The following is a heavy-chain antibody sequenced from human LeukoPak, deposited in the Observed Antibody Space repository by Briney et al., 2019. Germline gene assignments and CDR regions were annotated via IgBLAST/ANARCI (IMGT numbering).Heavy chain of an antibody. D-gene: IGHD2-2*03. V-gene: IGHV4-34*01. CDR2: INHNGST. J-gene: IGHJ3*02. CDR3: ARGWMEIRAFDI. Sequence: PSETLSLTCAVYGGSFSGYYWSWIRQPPGKGLEWIGEINHNGSTNYNPSLKSRVTISVDTSKNQFSLKPSSVTAADTAVYYCARGWMEIRAFDIWGQGTMVTVSS. CDR1: GGSFSGYY.